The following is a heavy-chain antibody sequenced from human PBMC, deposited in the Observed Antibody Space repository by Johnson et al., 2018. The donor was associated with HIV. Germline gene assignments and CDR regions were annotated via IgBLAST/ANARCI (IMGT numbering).Heavy chain of an antibody. Sequence: VQLVESGGGFVQPGRSLRLSCAASGFTFDDYAMHWVRQAPGKGLEWVSGISWNSGSIGYADSVKGRFTISRDNAKNSLYLQMNSLRAEDTALYYCAKYIGGLQWGAFDIWGQGTMVTVSS. V-gene: IGHV3-9*01. D-gene: IGHD5-18*01. CDR2: ISWNSGSI. J-gene: IGHJ3*02. CDR3: AKYIGGLQWGAFDI. CDR1: GFTFDDYA.